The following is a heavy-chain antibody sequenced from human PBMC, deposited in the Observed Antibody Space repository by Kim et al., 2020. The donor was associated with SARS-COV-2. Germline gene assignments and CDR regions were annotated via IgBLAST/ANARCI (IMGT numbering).Heavy chain of an antibody. CDR1: GFTFDDYG. V-gene: IGHV3-20*01. Sequence: GGSLRLSCAASGFTFDDYGMRWVRQAPGKGLEWVSGINWNGGSTGYADSVKGRFTISRDNGKNSLYLQMNSLRAEDTALYHCARVREGDYGDLYCFDYWGQGTLGTVSA. J-gene: IGHJ4*02. CDR3: ARVREGDYGDLYCFDY. D-gene: IGHD4-17*01. CDR2: INWNGGST.